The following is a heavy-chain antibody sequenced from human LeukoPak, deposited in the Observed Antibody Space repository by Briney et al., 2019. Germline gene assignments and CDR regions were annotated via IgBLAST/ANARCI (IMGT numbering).Heavy chain of an antibody. V-gene: IGHV4-59*01. CDR3: ARRKAYSSSSDF. CDR2: IYHSGGS. Sequence: SETLSLTCTVSGASMRDYYWSWIRQPPGKGLEWIGYIYHSGGSNYSPSLGGRVTISVDTSNNNYSLRLTSVTAADTAVYYCARRKAYSSSSDFWGPGTLVTISS. J-gene: IGHJ4*02. D-gene: IGHD6-6*01. CDR1: GASMRDYY.